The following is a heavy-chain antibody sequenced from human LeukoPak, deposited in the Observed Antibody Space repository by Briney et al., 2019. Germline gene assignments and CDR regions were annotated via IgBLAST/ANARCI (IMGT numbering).Heavy chain of an antibody. CDR3: AKGAGGSYGLYYFDY. V-gene: IGHV3-23*01. CDR1: GFTFSSYG. CDR2: ISGSGGST. D-gene: IGHD3-10*01. Sequence: GGSLRLSCAASGFTFSSYGMSWVRQAPGKGLEWVSAISGSGGSTYYADSVKGRFTISRDNSKNTVYLQMHTLRAEDTAVYYCAKGAGGSYGLYYFDYWGQGALVTVSS. J-gene: IGHJ4*02.